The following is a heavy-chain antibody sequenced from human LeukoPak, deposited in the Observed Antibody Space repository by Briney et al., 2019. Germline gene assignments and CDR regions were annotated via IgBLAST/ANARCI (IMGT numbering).Heavy chain of an antibody. J-gene: IGHJ3*02. D-gene: IGHD3-9*01. CDR3: ARGRYFDWLLSSHDAFDI. CDR2: INPNSGGT. V-gene: IGHV1-2*04. CDR1: GYTFTGYY. Sequence: ASVKVSCKASGYTFTGYYMHWVRQAPGQGLEWMGWINPNSGGTNYAQKFQGWVTMTRDTSISTAYMELSSLRSEDTAVYYCARGRYFDWLLSSHDAFDIWGQGTMVTVSS.